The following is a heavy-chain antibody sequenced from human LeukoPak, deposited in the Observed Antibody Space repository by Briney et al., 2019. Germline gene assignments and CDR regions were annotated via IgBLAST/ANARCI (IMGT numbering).Heavy chain of an antibody. D-gene: IGHD1-14*01. Sequence: GESLKISCKGSGYSFGRHWIGWVRQMPGKGLEWMGIIDPGDSETRYSPSFQGHVTISVDKFINTAYVQWSSLKASDTAMYYCARLIGIPDAFDIWGQGTMVTVSS. CDR3: ARLIGIPDAFDI. J-gene: IGHJ3*02. CDR1: GYSFGRHW. CDR2: IDPGDSET. V-gene: IGHV5-51*01.